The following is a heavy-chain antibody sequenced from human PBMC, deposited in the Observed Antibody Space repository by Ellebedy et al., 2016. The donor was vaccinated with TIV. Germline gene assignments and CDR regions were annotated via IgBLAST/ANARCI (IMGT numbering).Heavy chain of an antibody. J-gene: IGHJ2*01. Sequence: AASVKVSCKASGGTFSSYAINWVRHAPGQGLEWWGGIFTITRIANYPQKFQDRVTITADNFTSTAYMELSSLRSEDTAVYYCARDQGYYGSASHWYFDLWGRGTLVTVSS. CDR1: GGTFSSYA. CDR3: ARDQGYYGSASHWYFDL. D-gene: IGHD3-10*01. CDR2: IFTITRIA. V-gene: IGHV1-69*10.